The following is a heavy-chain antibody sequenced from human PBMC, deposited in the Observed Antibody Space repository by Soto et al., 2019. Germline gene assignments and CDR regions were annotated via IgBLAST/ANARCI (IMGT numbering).Heavy chain of an antibody. CDR1: GYTFTSYG. CDR3: ARAVDRFLEWSDSDY. CDR2: ISAYNGNT. Sequence: ASVKVSCKASGYTFTSYGISWVRQAPGQGLEWMGWISAYNGNTNYAQKLQGRVTMTTDTSTSTAYMELRSLRSDDTAVYYCARAVDRFLEWSDSDYWGQGTLVTVSS. V-gene: IGHV1-18*04. J-gene: IGHJ4*02. D-gene: IGHD3-3*01.